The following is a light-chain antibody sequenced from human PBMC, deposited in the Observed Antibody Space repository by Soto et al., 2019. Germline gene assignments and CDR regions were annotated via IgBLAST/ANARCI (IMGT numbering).Light chain of an antibody. CDR2: DVS. J-gene: IGKJ5*01. Sequence: EIVLTQSPGTLTLSPGERATLSCRASQSVSKCLAWYQQKPGQTPRLLIYDVSSRAPGIPARFSGSGSGTDFTLTISSLETEDFAVYYCQQCNNWPPITFAQGTRLEIK. CDR1: QSVSKC. CDR3: QQCNNWPPIT. V-gene: IGKV3-11*01.